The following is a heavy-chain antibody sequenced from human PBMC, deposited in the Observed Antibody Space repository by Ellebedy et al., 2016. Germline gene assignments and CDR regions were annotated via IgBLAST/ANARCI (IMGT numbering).Heavy chain of an antibody. CDR3: ASGGPGLLEVYYYYGMDV. CDR2: IYSDGST. Sequence: GGSLRLXXAASGFNVSYNYLSWVRQAPGKGLEWVSVIYSDGSTYYADSVKGRFTISRDESKNTLSLQMNSLRAGDTAVYYCASGGPGLLEVYYYYGMDVWGQGTTVTVSS. V-gene: IGHV3-53*01. J-gene: IGHJ6*02. CDR1: GFNVSYNY. D-gene: IGHD2-15*01.